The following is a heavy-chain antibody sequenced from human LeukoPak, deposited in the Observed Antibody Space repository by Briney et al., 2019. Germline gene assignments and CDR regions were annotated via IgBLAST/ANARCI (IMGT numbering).Heavy chain of an antibody. Sequence: PGGSLRLSCAASGFPFSNYGMHWVRQAPGKGLEWVAFIRYDDYKCHADSVKGRFTISRDNSKNTLYLQMNSLRAEDTAVYYCARVNTDGYDYVWGSYAALDYWGQGTLVTVSS. J-gene: IGHJ4*02. CDR1: GFPFSNYG. CDR3: ARVNTDGYDYVWGSYAALDY. CDR2: IRYDDYK. V-gene: IGHV3-30*02. D-gene: IGHD3-16*01.